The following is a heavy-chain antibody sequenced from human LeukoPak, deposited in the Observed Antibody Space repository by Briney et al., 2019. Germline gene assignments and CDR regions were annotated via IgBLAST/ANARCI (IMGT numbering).Heavy chain of an antibody. CDR2: IYSGGST. V-gene: IGHV3-53*01. Sequence: GGSLRLSCAASGFTFSSYGMHWVRQAPGKGLEWVSVIYSGGSTYYADSVKGRFTISRDNSKNTLYLQMNSLRAEDTAVYYCARGDTMPYSSGWYYYFQHWGQGTLVTVSS. J-gene: IGHJ1*01. CDR1: GFTFSSYG. CDR3: ARGDTMPYSSGWYYYFQH. D-gene: IGHD6-19*01.